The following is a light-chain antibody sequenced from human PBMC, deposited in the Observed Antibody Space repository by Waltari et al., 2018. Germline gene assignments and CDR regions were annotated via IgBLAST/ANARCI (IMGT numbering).Light chain of an antibody. CDR3: CSYAGSSTFV. CDR1: SSDVGGYNY. V-gene: IGLV2-23*02. J-gene: IGLJ3*02. Sequence: QSALTQPASVSGSPGQSITISCTGTSSDVGGYNYVSWYQQHPGKAPKLMSYDVSKRPSGVSNRFSGSKSGNTASLTISGLQAEDEADYYCCSYAGSSTFVFGGGTKLTVL. CDR2: DVS.